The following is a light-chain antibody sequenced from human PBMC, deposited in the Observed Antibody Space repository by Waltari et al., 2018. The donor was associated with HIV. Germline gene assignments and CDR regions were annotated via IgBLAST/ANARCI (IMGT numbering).Light chain of an antibody. CDR2: SNS. V-gene: IGLV1-44*01. CDR1: SSNIGSNT. CDR3: ATWDDRLNGVV. Sequence: QSVLTQPPSASGTPGQRVTISCSGSSSNIGSNTVNWYQQLPGTAPKLLIHSNSQRPAGGPDRFSGSKSGTSASLAISGLQSEDEADYYCATWDDRLNGVVFGGGTKLTVL. J-gene: IGLJ2*01.